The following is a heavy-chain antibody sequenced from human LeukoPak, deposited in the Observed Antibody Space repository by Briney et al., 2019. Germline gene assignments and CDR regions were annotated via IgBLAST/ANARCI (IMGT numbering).Heavy chain of an antibody. CDR3: ARLILWETSNAFDI. V-gene: IGHV3-7*03. CDR2: IKPDESRI. CDR1: GPTFNRDW. Sequence: PGGSLRLSCTNSGPTFNRDWMGWLRRAPGKGLEWLAHIKPDESRIFYADSVKGRFALSRDNAKNSVHLQMNSLRAEDTAVYFCARLILWETSNAFDIWGRGTMVTVSS. D-gene: IGHD1-26*01. J-gene: IGHJ3*02.